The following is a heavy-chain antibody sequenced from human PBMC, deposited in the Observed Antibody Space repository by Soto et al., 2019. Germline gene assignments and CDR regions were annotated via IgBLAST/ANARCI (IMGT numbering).Heavy chain of an antibody. CDR2: MSHGGGT. D-gene: IGHD1-1*01. CDR3: ARVERGTATTVVDAFDI. V-gene: IGHV4-34*01. J-gene: IGHJ3*02. CDR1: GGSVSSGSYY. Sequence: QVQLQQWGAGLLKPSETLSLTCAVYGGSVSSGSYYWSWIRQPPGKGLEWIGEMSHGGGTHCNPSLKSRLTISVDTSKNHCSWKMSFVAAADTALYYCARVERGTATTVVDAFDIWGPGTMVTVSS.